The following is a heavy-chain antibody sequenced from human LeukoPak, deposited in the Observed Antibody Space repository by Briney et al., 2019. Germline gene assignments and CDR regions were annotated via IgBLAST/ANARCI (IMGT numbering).Heavy chain of an antibody. CDR2: FHYSGST. D-gene: IGHD3-16*01. CDR3: ASFYVWGSYPMRAFDI. Sequence: KPSETLSLTCKVSGDSISSGSYYWGWIRQPPGKGLEWIGSFHYSGSTFYNPSLKSRVTISVDTSKNQFSLKLSSVTAADTAVYYCASFYVWGSYPMRAFDIWGQGTMVTVSS. V-gene: IGHV4-39*07. CDR1: GDSISSGSYY. J-gene: IGHJ3*02.